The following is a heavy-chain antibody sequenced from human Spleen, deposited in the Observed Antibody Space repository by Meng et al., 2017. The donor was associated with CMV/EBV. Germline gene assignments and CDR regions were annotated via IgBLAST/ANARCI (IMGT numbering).Heavy chain of an antibody. V-gene: IGHV1-2*02. Sequence: ASVKVSCKASGYTFTGYYMHWVRQAPGQGLEWMGWINPNSGGTNYAQKFQGRVTMTRDTSISTAYMELSRLRSDDTAVYYCARDSGYLGWFDPWGQGTLVTVSS. D-gene: IGHD5-12*01. CDR3: ARDSGYLGWFDP. CDR2: INPNSGGT. J-gene: IGHJ5*02. CDR1: GYTFTGYY.